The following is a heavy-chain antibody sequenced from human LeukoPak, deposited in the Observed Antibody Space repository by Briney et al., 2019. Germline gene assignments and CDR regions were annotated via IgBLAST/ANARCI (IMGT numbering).Heavy chain of an antibody. D-gene: IGHD3-10*01. CDR1: GFTFSSYA. CDR2: ISGSGGSR. Sequence: GGSLRLSCAASGFTFSSYAMSWVRQAPGKGLEWVSAISGSGGSRYYADSVKGRFTISRDNSKNTLYLQMNSLRAEDTAVYYCARQLRGVITSYYYYYGMDVWGQGTTVTVSS. V-gene: IGHV3-23*01. J-gene: IGHJ6*02. CDR3: ARQLRGVITSYYYYYGMDV.